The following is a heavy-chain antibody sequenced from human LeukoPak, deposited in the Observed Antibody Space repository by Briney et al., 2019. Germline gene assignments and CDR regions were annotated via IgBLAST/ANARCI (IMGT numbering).Heavy chain of an antibody. J-gene: IGHJ4*02. D-gene: IGHD1-1*01. Sequence: GESLKISCKGSGYTFSSYWICWVRQMPGKGLEWMGIIYPGDSDTRYSPSLQGQVTISVDTSIGTAYLQWSSLKASDTAMYYCARRAASTGTMFDYWGQGILVTVSS. CDR2: IYPGDSDT. V-gene: IGHV5-51*01. CDR1: GYTFSSYW. CDR3: ARRAASTGTMFDY.